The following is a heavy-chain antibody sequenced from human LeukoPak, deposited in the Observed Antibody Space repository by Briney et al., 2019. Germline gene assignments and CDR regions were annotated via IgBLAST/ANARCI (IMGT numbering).Heavy chain of an antibody. CDR2: INHSGST. Sequence: PSETLSLTCAVYGGSFSGYYWSWIRQPPGKGLEWIGEINHSGSTNYNPSLKSRVTISADTSKNQFSLKLSSVTAADTAVYCCARGLSHFLYGYWGQGTLVTVSS. V-gene: IGHV4-34*01. CDR1: GGSFSGYY. CDR3: ARGLSHFLYGY. J-gene: IGHJ4*02. D-gene: IGHD2/OR15-2a*01.